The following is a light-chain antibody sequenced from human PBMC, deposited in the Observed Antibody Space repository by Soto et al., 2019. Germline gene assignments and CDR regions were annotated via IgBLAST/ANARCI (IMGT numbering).Light chain of an antibody. CDR1: QSLLYKDENTY. CDR3: MQGTYWPYT. V-gene: IGKV2-30*01. J-gene: IGKJ2*01. Sequence: EAVMTQSPLSLPVTLGQPASISCKSSQSLLYKDENTYLNWFQQRPGQSPRRLIYEVSNRDSGVPDRFSGGGSGTDFTLKISRVEAEDNCMQGTYWPYTFGQGTKLEIK. CDR2: EVS.